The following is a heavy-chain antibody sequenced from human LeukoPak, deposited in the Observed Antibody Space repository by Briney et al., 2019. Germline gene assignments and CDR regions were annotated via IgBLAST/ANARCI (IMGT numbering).Heavy chain of an antibody. D-gene: IGHD2-2*01. Sequence: GGSLRLSCVASGFSFSTYGMHWVRQAPGKGLEWVAFIRHDGSSKYYADSVKGRFTISRDSSKDTLYLQMNSLRTEDTAVYYCARDLKTAMDYFDYWGQGTLVTVSS. V-gene: IGHV3-30*02. J-gene: IGHJ4*02. CDR2: IRHDGSSK. CDR3: ARDLKTAMDYFDY. CDR1: GFSFSTYG.